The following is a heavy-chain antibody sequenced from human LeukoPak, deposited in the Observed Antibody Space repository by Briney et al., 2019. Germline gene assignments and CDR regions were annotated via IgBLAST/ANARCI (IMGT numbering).Heavy chain of an antibody. CDR3: ARVYWDIIYYMDV. Sequence: GGSLSLSCAASGFTFEDYGMTWVRQVTGKGLEWVSDINWNGNMTDYAASVKGRFTVSRDNAKNSLFLQMNSLRAEDTALYHCARVYWDIIYYMDVWGKGTTVTVSS. V-gene: IGHV3-20*01. D-gene: IGHD2-8*02. J-gene: IGHJ6*03. CDR1: GFTFEDYG. CDR2: INWNGNMT.